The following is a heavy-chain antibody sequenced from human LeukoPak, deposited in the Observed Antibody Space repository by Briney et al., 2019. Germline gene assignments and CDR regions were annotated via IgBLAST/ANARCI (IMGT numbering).Heavy chain of an antibody. J-gene: IGHJ3*02. CDR3: ARGEVAALLDAFDI. CDR1: GYTFTSYD. V-gene: IGHV1-8*01. CDR2: MNPNSGNT. Sequence: GASVKVSCKASGYTFTSYDISWVRQATGQGLEWMGWMNPNSGNTGYAQKFQGRVTMTRSTSISTAYMELSSLRSEDTAVYYCARGEVAALLDAFDIWGQGTMVTVSS. D-gene: IGHD2-15*01.